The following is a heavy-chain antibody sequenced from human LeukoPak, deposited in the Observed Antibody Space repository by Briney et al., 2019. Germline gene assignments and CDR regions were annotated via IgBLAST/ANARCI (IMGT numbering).Heavy chain of an antibody. CDR1: GYTFTGYY. D-gene: IGHD5-12*01. CDR2: INPNSGGT. Sequence: GASVKVSCKASGYTFTGYYMHWVRQAPGQGLEWMGWINPNSGGTNYAQKFQGRVTMTRDTSISTAYMELSRLRSDDTAVYYCARPKIEIVATTHYYSYYGMDVWGQGTTVTVSS. CDR3: ARPKIEIVATTHYYSYYGMDV. V-gene: IGHV1-2*02. J-gene: IGHJ6*02.